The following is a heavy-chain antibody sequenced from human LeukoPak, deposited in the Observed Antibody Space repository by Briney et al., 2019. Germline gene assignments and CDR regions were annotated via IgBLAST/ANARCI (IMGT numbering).Heavy chain of an antibody. V-gene: IGHV1-18*01. Sequence: ASVKVSCKASGYTFTSYGISWVRQAPGQGLEWMGWISSYNGNTNYAQKFQGRVTMTTDTSTSTAYMELRSLRSDDTAVYYCARGLQETLGWLKAFSAFDIWGQGTMVTVSS. CDR3: ARGLQETLGWLKAFSAFDI. D-gene: IGHD5-24*01. J-gene: IGHJ3*02. CDR1: GYTFTSYG. CDR2: ISSYNGNT.